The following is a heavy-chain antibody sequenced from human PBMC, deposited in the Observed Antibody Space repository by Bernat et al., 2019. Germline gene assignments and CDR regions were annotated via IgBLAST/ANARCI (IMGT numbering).Heavy chain of an antibody. V-gene: IGHV3-11*06. CDR3: ARAGARNGWLPPDDY. Sequence: QVQLVESGGGLVKPGGSLRLSCAASGFTFSDYYMSWIRQAPGKGLEWVSYISSSSSYTNYADSVKGRFTISRDNAKNSLYLQMNSLRAEDTAVYYCARAGARNGWLPPDDYWGQGTLVTVSS. CDR2: ISSSSSYT. CDR1: GFTFSDYY. J-gene: IGHJ4*02. D-gene: IGHD5-24*01.